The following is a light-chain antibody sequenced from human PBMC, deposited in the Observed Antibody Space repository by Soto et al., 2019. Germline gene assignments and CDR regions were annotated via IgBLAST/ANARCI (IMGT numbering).Light chain of an antibody. V-gene: IGKV3-15*01. J-gene: IGKJ4*01. Sequence: EIVMTQSPATLSVSPGERATLSCRASESVSTNLAWYQNKPGQAPRLLIYAASTRATGIPARFSGSGSRTEFTLTISSLQSEDFAVYYCQQYDIATGFGGGTKVEIK. CDR3: QQYDIATG. CDR1: ESVSTN. CDR2: AAS.